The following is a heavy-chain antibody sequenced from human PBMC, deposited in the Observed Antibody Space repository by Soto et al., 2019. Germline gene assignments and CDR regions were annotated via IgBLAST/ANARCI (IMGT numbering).Heavy chain of an antibody. D-gene: IGHD1-1*01. J-gene: IGHJ5*02. CDR2: IYATGTT. V-gene: IGHV4-4*07. CDR3: VRDGTKTLRDWFDP. CDR1: GASISGFY. Sequence: QVQLQESGPGLVKPSETLSLTCTVSGASISGFYWSWIRKSAGKGLEWIGRIYATGTTDYNPSLKSRVMMSVDTSKKQFSLKLSSVTAAATAVYYCVRDGTKTLRDWFDPWGQGISVTVSS.